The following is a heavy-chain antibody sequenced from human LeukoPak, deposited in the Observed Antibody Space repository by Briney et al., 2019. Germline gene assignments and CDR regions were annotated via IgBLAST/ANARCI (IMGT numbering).Heavy chain of an antibody. CDR1: GFTFKNYA. CDR3: ARDQSGSGWSDNWFDP. V-gene: IGHV3-23*01. D-gene: IGHD6-19*01. Sequence: GGSLRLSCVASGFTFKNYAMSWVRRVPGKGLEWGSAISGSDPGTYYADSVRGRFTISRDNSKNTLYLLMSRLRAQDAAIYYCARDQSGSGWSDNWFDPWGQGTLVTVSS. J-gene: IGHJ5*02. CDR2: ISGSDPGT.